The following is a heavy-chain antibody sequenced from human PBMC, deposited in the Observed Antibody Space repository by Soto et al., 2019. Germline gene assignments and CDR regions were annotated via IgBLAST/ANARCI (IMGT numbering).Heavy chain of an antibody. V-gene: IGHV5-10-1*01. CDR1: GYSFTSYW. CDR3: ARLQGAHGYCSGGSCRAYYGMDV. D-gene: IGHD2-15*01. J-gene: IGHJ6*02. Sequence: GESLKISCKGSGYSFTSYWISWVRQMPGKGLEWMGRIDPSDSYTNYSPSFQGHVTISADKSISTAYLQWSSLKASDTAMYYCARLQGAHGYCSGGSCRAYYGMDVWGQGTTVTSP. CDR2: IDPSDSYT.